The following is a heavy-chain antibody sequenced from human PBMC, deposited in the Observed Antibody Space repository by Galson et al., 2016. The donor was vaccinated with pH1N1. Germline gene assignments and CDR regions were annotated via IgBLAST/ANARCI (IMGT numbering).Heavy chain of an antibody. Sequence: LSLTCTVSGGSISSGGYYWSWIRQHPGKGLEWIGYIYYSGSTYYNPSLKSRVTISVDTSKNQFSLKLRSVTAADTAVYYCARGSSSMEGEYYFDYWGQGTLVT. V-gene: IGHV4-31*03. CDR1: GGSISSGGYY. CDR3: ARGSSSMEGEYYFDY. D-gene: IGHD6-6*01. CDR2: IYYSGST. J-gene: IGHJ4*02.